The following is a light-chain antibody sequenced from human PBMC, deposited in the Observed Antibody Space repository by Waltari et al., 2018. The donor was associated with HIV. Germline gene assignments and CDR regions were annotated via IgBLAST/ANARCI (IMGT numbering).Light chain of an antibody. Sequence: QYVLTQPPSASGTPGQRVTISCSGSTSNIGYNYVYWYQQFPGTAPKLLIFDNHKRPSGVSDRFSASKSATSATLDITGLHTGDEAEYYCGTWDTSLNAGVFGGGTKVSVL. CDR1: TSNIGYNY. J-gene: IGLJ2*01. CDR2: DNH. CDR3: GTWDTSLNAGV. V-gene: IGLV1-51*01.